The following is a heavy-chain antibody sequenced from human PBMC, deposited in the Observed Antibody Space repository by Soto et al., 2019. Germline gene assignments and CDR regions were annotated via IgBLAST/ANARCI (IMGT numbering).Heavy chain of an antibody. CDR1: GYTFTSYG. CDR2: ISAYNGNT. V-gene: IGHV1-18*01. J-gene: IGHJ4*02. D-gene: IGHD2-15*01. Sequence: ASVKVSCKASGYTFTSYGISWVRQAPGQGLEWMGWISAYNGNTNYAQKLQGRVTMTTDTSTSTAYMELRSLRSDDTAVYYCARDLEYCSGGSCLGYWGQGTLVTVSS. CDR3: ARDLEYCSGGSCLGY.